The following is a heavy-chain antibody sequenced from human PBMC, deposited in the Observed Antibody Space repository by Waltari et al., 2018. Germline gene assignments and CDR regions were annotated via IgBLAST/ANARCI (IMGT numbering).Heavy chain of an antibody. V-gene: IGHV1-69*01. CDR3: ARRPVTPGLGAFDI. Sequence: QVQLVQSGAEVKKPGSSVKVSCKASGGTFSSYAISWVRQAPGQGLEWMGGIIPMFGTANYAQKFQGRVTITADESTSTAYMELSSLRSEDTAVYYCARRPVTPGLGAFDIWGQGTMVTVSS. J-gene: IGHJ3*02. CDR2: IIPMFGTA. D-gene: IGHD7-27*01. CDR1: GGTFSSYA.